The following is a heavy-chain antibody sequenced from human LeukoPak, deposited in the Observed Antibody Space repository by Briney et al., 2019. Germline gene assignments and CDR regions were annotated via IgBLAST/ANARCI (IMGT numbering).Heavy chain of an antibody. CDR2: ISGSRGGT. V-gene: IGHV3-23*01. J-gene: IGHJ5*02. Sequence: GPLIPSFASAESTFSTFAICGCRRPPGRGLEWGSVISGSRGGTYYADPVKGRLPISRDNSKNTLYLQMSSLRAEDTAVYYCAKAFSAYENWPPNRFDPWGQGTLVTVSS. D-gene: IGHD5-12*01. CDR1: ESTFSTFA. CDR3: AKAFSAYENWPPNRFDP.